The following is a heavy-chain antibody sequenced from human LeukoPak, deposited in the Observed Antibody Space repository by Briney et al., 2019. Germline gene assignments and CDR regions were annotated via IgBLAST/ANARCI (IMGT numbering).Heavy chain of an antibody. J-gene: IGHJ4*02. D-gene: IGHD4-17*01. Sequence: ASVKVSCNTSGDTFTGYYIHWVRQAPGQGLEWMGWINPNSGGTNYAQKFQGWVTMTRDTSISTAYMELSRLRSDDTAVYYCASTLKVTTPFSLRYWGQGTLVTVSS. CDR1: GDTFTGYY. V-gene: IGHV1-2*04. CDR3: ASTLKVTTPFSLRY. CDR2: INPNSGGT.